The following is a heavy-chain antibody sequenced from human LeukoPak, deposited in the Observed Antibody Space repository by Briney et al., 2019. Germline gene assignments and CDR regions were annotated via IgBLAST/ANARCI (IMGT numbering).Heavy chain of an antibody. CDR2: IGHTGSDI. Sequence: GGSLRLSCAASGFTFRIYGMNWVRQAPGKGPEWASYIGHTGSDIYYADSVKGRFTVSRDNAKNSQYLQMNSLRVEDTAVYYCARATRNGYDYWGQGTLVTVSS. V-gene: IGHV3-21*05. J-gene: IGHJ4*02. CDR3: ARATRNGYDY. D-gene: IGHD5-24*01. CDR1: GFTFRIYG.